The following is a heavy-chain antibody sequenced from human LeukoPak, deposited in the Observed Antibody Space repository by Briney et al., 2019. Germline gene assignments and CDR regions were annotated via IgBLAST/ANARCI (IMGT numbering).Heavy chain of an antibody. CDR1: GGSISSGGYS. Sequence: PSQSLSLTCAVSGGSISSGGYSWSWIRQPPGQGLEWIGYIYRSGSTYYNPSLKSRVTISVDRSKNQFSLKLSSVTAADTAVYYCAGAPTSGVATTFDYWGQGTLVTVSS. D-gene: IGHD5-12*01. CDR3: AGAPTSGVATTFDY. J-gene: IGHJ4*02. V-gene: IGHV4-30-2*01. CDR2: IYRSGST.